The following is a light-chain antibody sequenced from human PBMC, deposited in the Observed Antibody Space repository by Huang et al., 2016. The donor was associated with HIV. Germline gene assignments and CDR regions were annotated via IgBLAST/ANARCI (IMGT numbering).Light chain of an antibody. CDR2: AAS. CDR1: QNISNY. Sequence: DIQMTQSPSSLSVSVGDGVTITCRASQNISNYLNWYQQKPGRAPTILIYAASSLQSGVPSRFSGIGSGTDFTLTISSLQPEDFATFYCQQSYRVPLTFGGGTRLDI. J-gene: IGKJ4*01. V-gene: IGKV1-39*01. CDR3: QQSYRVPLT.